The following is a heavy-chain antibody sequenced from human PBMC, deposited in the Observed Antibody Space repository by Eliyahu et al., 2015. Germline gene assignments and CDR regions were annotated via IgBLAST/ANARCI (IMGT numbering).Heavy chain of an antibody. D-gene: IGHD6-19*01. CDR3: AKEGDSTGWDLVDS. CDR2: ITGYGGST. J-gene: IGHJ4*02. Sequence: EVHLLQSGGGVVPPGGSLRLSXSASXFPXXHXALAWVRQAPGKGLEWVXSITGYGGSTFFADSARGRFSISRDNSRDTLVLQMNSLRADDTAVYYCAKEGDSTGWDLVDSWGQGSLVTVSS. V-gene: IGHV3-23*01. CDR1: XFPXXHXA.